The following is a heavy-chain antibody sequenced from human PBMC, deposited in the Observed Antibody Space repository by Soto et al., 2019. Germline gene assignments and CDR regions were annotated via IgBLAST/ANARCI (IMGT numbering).Heavy chain of an antibody. J-gene: IGHJ6*02. V-gene: IGHV4-38-2*02. Sequence: SETLSLTCAVSGYSISSGYYWGWFRQPPGKGLEWIATIYHSGSTYYSPSLKSRVTVSVDTSKNQFSLKLTSVTAADTAMYYCARDGGRYYAMDVWGQGTTVTVSS. CDR1: GYSISSGYY. CDR2: IYHSGST. D-gene: IGHD3-3*01. CDR3: ARDGGRYYAMDV.